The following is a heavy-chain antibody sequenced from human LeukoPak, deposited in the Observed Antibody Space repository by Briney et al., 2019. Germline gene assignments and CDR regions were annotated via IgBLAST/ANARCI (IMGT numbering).Heavy chain of an antibody. CDR3: ATYSSSWYSDYYYYMDV. CDR1: GGSISSGDYY. Sequence: SQTLSLTXTVSGGSISSGDYYWSWIRQPPGKGLEWIGYIYYSGSTYYNPSLKSRVTISVDTSKNQCSLKLSSVTAADTAVYYCATYSSSWYSDYYYYMDVWGKGTTVTVSS. D-gene: IGHD6-13*01. V-gene: IGHV4-30-4*08. CDR2: IYYSGST. J-gene: IGHJ6*03.